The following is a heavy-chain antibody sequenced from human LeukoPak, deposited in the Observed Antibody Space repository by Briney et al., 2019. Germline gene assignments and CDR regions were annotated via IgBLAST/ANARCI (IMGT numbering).Heavy chain of an antibody. Sequence: PSETLSLTGAGYGGSFSGYYWSWIRQPPGKGLEWIGEINHSGSTNYNPSLKSRVTISVDTSKNQFSLKLSSVTAADTAVYYCARDEDYGIFVNVDYWGQGTLVTVSS. V-gene: IGHV4-34*01. CDR2: INHSGST. J-gene: IGHJ4*02. CDR3: ARDEDYGIFVNVDY. D-gene: IGHD4-17*01. CDR1: GGSFSGYY.